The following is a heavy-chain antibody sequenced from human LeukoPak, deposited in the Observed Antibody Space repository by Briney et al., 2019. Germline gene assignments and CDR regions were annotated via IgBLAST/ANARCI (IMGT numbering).Heavy chain of an antibody. CDR1: GFTFNNYG. V-gene: IGHV3-30*03. Sequence: GGSLRLSCAASGFTFNNYGIVWVRQAPGRGLEWVTVISYDGNHQYYADSVKGRFTISRDNSKNTLYLQMNSLRAEDTAVYYCAPRLSGSYSVHWGQGTLVTVSS. J-gene: IGHJ4*02. CDR2: ISYDGNHQ. CDR3: APRLSGSYSVH. D-gene: IGHD1-26*01.